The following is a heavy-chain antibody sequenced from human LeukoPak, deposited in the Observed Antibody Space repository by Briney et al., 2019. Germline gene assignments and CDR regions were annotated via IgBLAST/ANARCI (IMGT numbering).Heavy chain of an antibody. CDR1: GFTFSGCA. D-gene: IGHD6-6*01. CDR3: AKNGQFSSSSTDS. CDR2: ISPAGGST. V-gene: IGHV3-23*01. J-gene: IGHJ4*02. Sequence: PGGSLRLSCAASGFTFSGCAMSWVRQAPGKGLEWVSGISPAGGSTYYVDSVKGRFTISRDNSKDTLYLQMNSVRAEDTAVYYCAKNGQFSSSSTDSWGQGTLVTVSS.